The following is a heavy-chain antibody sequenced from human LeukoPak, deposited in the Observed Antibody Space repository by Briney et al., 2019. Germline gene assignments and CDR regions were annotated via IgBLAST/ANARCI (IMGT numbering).Heavy chain of an antibody. V-gene: IGHV1-18*01. D-gene: IGHD5-24*01. CDR2: ISAYNGNT. Sequence: ASVKVSCKASGYTFTSYGISWVRQAPGQGLEWMGWISAYNGNTNYAQKLQGRVTMTTDTSTSTAYMELRSLRSDDTAVYYCARSEDGYNLYYYYYVDVWGKGTTVTVSS. CDR3: ARSEDGYNLYYYYYVDV. CDR1: GYTFTSYG. J-gene: IGHJ6*03.